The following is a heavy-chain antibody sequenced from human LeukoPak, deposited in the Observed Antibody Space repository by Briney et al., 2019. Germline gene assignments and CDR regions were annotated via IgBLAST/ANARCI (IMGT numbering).Heavy chain of an antibody. V-gene: IGHV3-7*01. CDR1: GYIFSSYW. CDR2: IKQDGSEK. J-gene: IGHJ4*02. Sequence: GGSLRLSCVGSGYIFSSYWMNWVRQAPGKGLEWVANIKQDGSEKYHVDSVKGRFTISRDNAKNSLYLQMDSLRVEDTAVYYCARGRECSGTGCYLPGIYWGQGTLVTVSS. CDR3: ARGRECSGTGCYLPGIY. D-gene: IGHD2-2*01.